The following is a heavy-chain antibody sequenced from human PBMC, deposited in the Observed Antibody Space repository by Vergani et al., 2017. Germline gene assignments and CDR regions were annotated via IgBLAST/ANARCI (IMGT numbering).Heavy chain of an antibody. CDR1: GFTFDDYA. Sequence: EVQLVESGGVVVQPGGSLRLSCAASGFTFDDYAMHWVRQAPGKGLEWVSLISWDGGSTYYADSVKGRFTISRDNSKNSLYLQMNSLRAEDTAVYYCARVLEWSMDVWGQGTTVTVSS. D-gene: IGHD3-3*01. CDR2: ISWDGGST. CDR3: ARVLEWSMDV. V-gene: IGHV3-43D*04. J-gene: IGHJ6*02.